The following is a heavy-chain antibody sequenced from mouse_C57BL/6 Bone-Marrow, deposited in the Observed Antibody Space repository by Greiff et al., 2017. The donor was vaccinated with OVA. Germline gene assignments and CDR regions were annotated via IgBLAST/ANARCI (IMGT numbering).Heavy chain of an antibody. Sequence: QVQLKESGPGILQPSQTLSLTCSFSGFSLSTFGMGVGWIRRPSGKGLEWLAHIWWDDDKYYNPALKSRLTISKDTSKNQVVLKIAKVDTADTATYYCARIALGPAWFAYWGQGTLVTVSA. D-gene: IGHD4-1*01. CDR1: GFSLSTFGMG. CDR3: ARIALGPAWFAY. J-gene: IGHJ3*01. CDR2: IWWDDDK. V-gene: IGHV8-8*01.